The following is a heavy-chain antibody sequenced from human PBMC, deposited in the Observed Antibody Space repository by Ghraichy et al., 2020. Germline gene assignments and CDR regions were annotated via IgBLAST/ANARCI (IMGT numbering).Heavy chain of an antibody. V-gene: IGHV4-39*01. D-gene: IGHD3-3*01. Sequence: SQTLSLTCTVSGGSISSSSYYWGWIRQPPGKGLEWIGSIYYSGSTYYNPSLKSRVTISVDTSKNQFSLKLSSVTAADTAVYYCARHYDFWSGYPGVDGMDVWGQGTTVTVSS. J-gene: IGHJ6*02. CDR2: IYYSGST. CDR1: GGSISSSSYY. CDR3: ARHYDFWSGYPGVDGMDV.